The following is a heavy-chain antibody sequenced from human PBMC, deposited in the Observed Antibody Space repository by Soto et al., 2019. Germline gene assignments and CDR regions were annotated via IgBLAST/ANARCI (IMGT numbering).Heavy chain of an antibody. J-gene: IGHJ3*02. CDR3: ARDLGDIVVVPAAPVGDAFDI. CDR2: IIPIFGTA. V-gene: IGHV1-69*13. Sequence: SVKVSCKASGGTFSSYAISWVRQAPGQGLEWMGGIIPIFGTANYAQKFQGRVTITADESTSTAYMELSSLRSEDTAVYYCARDLGDIVVVPAAPVGDAFDIWGQGTMVTVSS. CDR1: GGTFSSYA. D-gene: IGHD2-2*01.